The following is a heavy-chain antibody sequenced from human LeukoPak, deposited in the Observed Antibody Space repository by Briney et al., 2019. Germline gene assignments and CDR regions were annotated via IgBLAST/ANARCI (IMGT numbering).Heavy chain of an antibody. CDR1: GFTFSSYA. J-gene: IGHJ4*02. CDR2: ISGSGGST. CDR3: TRRFVY. V-gene: IGHV3-23*01. Sequence: GGSLRLSCAASGFTFSSYAMSWVRQAPGKGLEWVSAISGSGGSTYYADSVRGRFTISKDNAKNSLYLQMNSLRTEHTGVYYCTRRFVYWGQGTLVTVSS.